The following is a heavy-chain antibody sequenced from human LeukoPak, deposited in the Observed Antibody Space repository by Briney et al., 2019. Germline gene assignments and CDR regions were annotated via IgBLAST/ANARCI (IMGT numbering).Heavy chain of an antibody. Sequence: GASVTVSCKASGYTFSSYYMRWVRQASGQGLEWMGIVIPSDGSTTYAQKFQGRVTMTRDTSTSTVYMELSSLRFEDTAVYYCARGSEEYSYDVVYWGQGTLVTVSS. CDR1: GYTFSSYY. D-gene: IGHD5-18*01. CDR2: VIPSDGST. V-gene: IGHV1-46*01. CDR3: ARGSEEYSYDVVY. J-gene: IGHJ4*02.